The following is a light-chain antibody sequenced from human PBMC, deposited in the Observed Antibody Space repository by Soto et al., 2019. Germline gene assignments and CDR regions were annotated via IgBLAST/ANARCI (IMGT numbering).Light chain of an antibody. CDR1: RSISSN. CDR3: QQYNNWPPWT. V-gene: IGKV3-15*01. CDR2: GAS. J-gene: IGKJ1*01. Sequence: EIVMTQSPATLSVSPGERATLSCWASRSISSNLAWYQKKPGQAPRLLIYGASTRATGITARFSGSGSGTECTLTINSLQSEDFAVYYCQQYNNWPPWTFGQGTKVEIK.